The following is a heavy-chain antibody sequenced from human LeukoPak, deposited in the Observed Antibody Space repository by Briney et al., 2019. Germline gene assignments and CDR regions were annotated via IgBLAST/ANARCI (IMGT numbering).Heavy chain of an antibody. CDR3: ARRWNYGRNYYIDV. V-gene: IGHV4-34*01. CDR1: GGSFSNYY. J-gene: IGHJ6*03. CDR2: INDSGTI. D-gene: IGHD1-7*01. Sequence: SETLSLTCAVYGGSFSNYYWSWIRQPPGKGLEWIGEINDSGTINYNPSLMSRVTISVDKSKNQFSLKLSSVTAADTAVYHCARRWNYGRNYYIDVWGKGATVSVSS.